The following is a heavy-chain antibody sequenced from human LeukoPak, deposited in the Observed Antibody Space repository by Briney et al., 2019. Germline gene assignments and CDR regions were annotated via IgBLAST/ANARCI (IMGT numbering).Heavy chain of an antibody. CDR3: ARERSTYAGAPENWFDP. CDR2: IYYSGST. CDR1: GGSISSDGYS. D-gene: IGHD2-2*01. J-gene: IGHJ5*02. Sequence: SGTLSLTCAVSGGSISSDGYSWSWIRQPPGKGLEWIGYIYYSGSTYYNPSLKSRVTISVDRSKTQFSLKLSSVTAADTAVYYCARERSTYAGAPENWFDPWGQGILVTASS. V-gene: IGHV4-30-2*01.